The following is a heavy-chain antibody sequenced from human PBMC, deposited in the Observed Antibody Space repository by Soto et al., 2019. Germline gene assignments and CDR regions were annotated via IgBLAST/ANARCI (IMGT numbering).Heavy chain of an antibody. V-gene: IGHV4-39*07. Sequence: SETLSLTCTVSGGSLSSSSYYWGWIRQPPGKGLEWIGSINYSGSTYYNPSLKSRVTISVDTSKNQFSLKLSSVTAADTAVYYCASRRRWPPNYYYMDVWGKGTTVNVSS. CDR1: GGSLSSSSYY. D-gene: IGHD2-15*01. CDR2: INYSGST. J-gene: IGHJ6*03. CDR3: ASRRRWPPNYYYMDV.